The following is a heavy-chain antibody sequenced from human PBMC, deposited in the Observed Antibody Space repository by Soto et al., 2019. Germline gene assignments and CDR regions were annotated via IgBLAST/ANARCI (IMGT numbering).Heavy chain of an antibody. CDR2: IYYSGST. D-gene: IGHD3-9*01. Sequence: SETLSLTCTVSGGSISSGGYYWSWIRQHPGKGLEWIGYIYYSGSTYYNPSLKSRVTISVDTSKNQFSLKLSSVTAADTAVYYCARADILTGYALLNYWGQGTLVTVSS. J-gene: IGHJ4*02. CDR3: ARADILTGYALLNY. CDR1: GGSISSGGYY. V-gene: IGHV4-31*03.